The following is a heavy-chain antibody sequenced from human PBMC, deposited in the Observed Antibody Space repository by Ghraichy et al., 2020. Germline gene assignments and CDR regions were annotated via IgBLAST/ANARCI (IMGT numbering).Heavy chain of an antibody. Sequence: SVKVSCKASGGTFSSYAISWVRQAPGQGLEWMGRIIPILGIANYAQKFQGRVTITADKSTSTAYMELSSLRSEDTAVYYCVRVDGWYDEGPSYYYYGMDVWGQGTTVTVSS. CDR2: IIPILGIA. J-gene: IGHJ6*02. V-gene: IGHV1-69*04. D-gene: IGHD6-19*01. CDR1: GGTFSSYA. CDR3: VRVDGWYDEGPSYYYYGMDV.